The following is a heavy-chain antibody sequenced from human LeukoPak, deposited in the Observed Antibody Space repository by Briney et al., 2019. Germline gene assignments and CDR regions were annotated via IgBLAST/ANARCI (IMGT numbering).Heavy chain of an antibody. CDR2: INPNNGGT. Sequence: ASVKVSCKASGYTFTGYYMHWVRQAPGQGLEWMGWINPNNGGTNYAQKFQGRVTMTRDTSISTAYMELSRLRSDDTAVYYCARDAVSPSGAFDIWGQGTMVTVSS. J-gene: IGHJ3*02. V-gene: IGHV1-2*02. CDR1: GYTFTGYY. D-gene: IGHD6-25*01. CDR3: ARDAVSPSGAFDI.